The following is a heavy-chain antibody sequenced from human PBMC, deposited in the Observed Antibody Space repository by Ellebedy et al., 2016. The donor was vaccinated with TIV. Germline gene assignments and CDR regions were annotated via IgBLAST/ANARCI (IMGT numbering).Heavy chain of an antibody. CDR2: IKQDGTEE. Sequence: PGGSLRLSCAASGFTFSDFWMTWFRQAPGKGLAWVANIKQDGTEEYYVDSVKGRFTVYRDNARNTLYLQMSSLTVDDTAVYYCASGCYSGVGDWGQGTPVTVSS. D-gene: IGHD1-26*01. V-gene: IGHV3-7*03. J-gene: IGHJ4*02. CDR1: GFTFSDFW. CDR3: ASGCYSGVGD.